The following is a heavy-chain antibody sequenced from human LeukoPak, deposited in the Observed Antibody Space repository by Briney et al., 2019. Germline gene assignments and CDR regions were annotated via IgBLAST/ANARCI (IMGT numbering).Heavy chain of an antibody. Sequence: ASVKVSCKASGYTFTGYYMHWVRQAPGQRLEWMGWINPNSGGTNYAQKFQGRVTMTRDTSISTAYMELSRLRSDDTAVYYCARGGPLTGTTGWFDPWGQGTLVTVSS. V-gene: IGHV1-2*02. CDR3: ARGGPLTGTTGWFDP. CDR2: INPNSGGT. J-gene: IGHJ5*02. CDR1: GYTFTGYY. D-gene: IGHD1-14*01.